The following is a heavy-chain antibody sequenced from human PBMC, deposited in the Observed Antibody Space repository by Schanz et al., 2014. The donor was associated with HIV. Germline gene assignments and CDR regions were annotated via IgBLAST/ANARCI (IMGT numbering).Heavy chain of an antibody. D-gene: IGHD2-15*01. CDR3: ARSASVISSGWCSGNACYSGAFHS. V-gene: IGHV1-69*06. Sequence: QVQLVQSGAEVKKPGSSVKVSCKASGGPFSIYAISWVRQAPGQGPEWMGGIIPIFGTANYARKFQGRVTIIADKSTTTAYMELSNLRSEDTAVYFCARSASVISSGWCSGNACYSGAFHSWGQGSLVIVSS. CDR2: IIPIFGTA. J-gene: IGHJ4*02. CDR1: GGPFSIYA.